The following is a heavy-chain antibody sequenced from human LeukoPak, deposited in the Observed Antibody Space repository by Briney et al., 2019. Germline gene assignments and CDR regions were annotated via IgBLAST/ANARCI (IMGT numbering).Heavy chain of an antibody. Sequence: GGSLRLSCVASGLTLSSYWMSWVRQAPGKGPEWVATIKQDGSEKHYVDSVKGRFTISRDNAKSSLYLQMSSLRVADTAVYYCASGLTTVTADDAFDIWGQGTKVIVSS. J-gene: IGHJ3*02. D-gene: IGHD4-17*01. CDR1: GLTLSSYW. CDR2: IKQDGSEK. CDR3: ASGLTTVTADDAFDI. V-gene: IGHV3-7*01.